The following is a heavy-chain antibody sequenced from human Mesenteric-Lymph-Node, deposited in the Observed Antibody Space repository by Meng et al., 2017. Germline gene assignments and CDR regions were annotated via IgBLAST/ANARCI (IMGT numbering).Heavy chain of an antibody. Sequence: QWQLVPSGSEFKKPGAAVKVSCKASGYTFTSYAMNWVRQAPGQGLEWMGWINTNTGNPTYAQGFTGRFVFSLDTSVSTAYLQISSLKAEDTAVYYCAREASEYYYDSQIDYWGQGTLVTVSS. CDR3: AREASEYYYDSQIDY. V-gene: IGHV7-4-1*02. J-gene: IGHJ4*02. CDR1: GYTFTSYA. D-gene: IGHD3-22*01. CDR2: INTNTGNP.